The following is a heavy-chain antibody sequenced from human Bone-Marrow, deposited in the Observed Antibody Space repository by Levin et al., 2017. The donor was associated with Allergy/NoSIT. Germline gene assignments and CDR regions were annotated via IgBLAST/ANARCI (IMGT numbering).Heavy chain of an antibody. D-gene: IGHD6-13*01. CDR2: LNPNTGVT. J-gene: IGHJ5*02. CDR3: ARETIAAPPYNWFDT. V-gene: IGHV1-2*06. CDR1: GFTFTIYD. Sequence: GESLKISCKASGFTFTIYDIHWVRQAPGQGLEWVGRLNPNTGVTDSAQKFMGRVTMTRDTSTTTAFMELTRLRPDDTAMYYCARETIAAPPYNWFDTWGQGALVTVSS.